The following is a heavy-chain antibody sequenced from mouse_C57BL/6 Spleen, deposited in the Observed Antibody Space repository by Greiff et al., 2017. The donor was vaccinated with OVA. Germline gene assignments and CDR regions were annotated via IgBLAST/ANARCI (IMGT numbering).Heavy chain of an antibody. CDR3: ARTIIYYYGSSYVPWYFDV. J-gene: IGHJ1*03. CDR2: IYPGSGST. Sequence: VQLQQPGAELVKPGASVKMSCKASGYTFTSYWITWVKQRPGQGLEWIGDIYPGSGSTNYNEKFKSKATLTVDTSSSTAYMQLSSLTSEDSAVYYCARTIIYYYGSSYVPWYFDVWGTGTTVTVSS. V-gene: IGHV1-55*01. CDR1: GYTFTSYW. D-gene: IGHD1-1*01.